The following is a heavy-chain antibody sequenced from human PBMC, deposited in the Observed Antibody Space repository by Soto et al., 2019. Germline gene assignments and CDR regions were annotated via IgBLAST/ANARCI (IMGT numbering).Heavy chain of an antibody. CDR3: ETKAAMFHIMITFGGATFDY. CDR1: GFTFSSYA. D-gene: IGHD3-16*01. CDR2: ISGIGGST. J-gene: IGHJ4*02. Sequence: EVQLLESGGGLVQPGGSLRLSCAASGFTFSSYAMSWVRQAPGKGLEWVSAISGIGGSTYYADSVKGRFTISRDNSKNTMYLQMNSMRAEDTAVYYCETKAAMFHIMITFGGATFDYWGQGTLVTVSS. V-gene: IGHV3-23*01.